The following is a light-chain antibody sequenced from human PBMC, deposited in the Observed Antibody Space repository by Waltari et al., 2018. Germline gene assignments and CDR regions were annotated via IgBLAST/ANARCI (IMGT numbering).Light chain of an antibody. Sequence: QTVVTQEPSFSVSPGGTVTLTCGLSSGSVSTNYSPSWYQQTPGQAPRTLIYSTNTRSAGVPDRFSGSILGNKAALTITGAQADDESDYYCVLYMGSGISQFGGGTKLTVL. CDR1: SGSVSTNYS. V-gene: IGLV8-61*01. J-gene: IGLJ2*01. CDR2: STN. CDR3: VLYMGSGISQ.